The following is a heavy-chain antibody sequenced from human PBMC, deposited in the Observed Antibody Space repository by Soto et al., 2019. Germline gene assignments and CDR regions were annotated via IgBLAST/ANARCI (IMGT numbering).Heavy chain of an antibody. V-gene: IGHV1-46*01. J-gene: IGHJ6*02. CDR1: GYTFTSYY. Sequence: RASVKVSCKASGYTFTSYYMHWVRQAPGQGLEWMGVINPSGGSTSYAQNFRGRVTMTRDTSTSTVYMELSSLRSEDAAVYYCARDLGGGNYGMDVWGQGTTVTVSS. D-gene: IGHD1-26*01. CDR3: ARDLGGGNYGMDV. CDR2: INPSGGST.